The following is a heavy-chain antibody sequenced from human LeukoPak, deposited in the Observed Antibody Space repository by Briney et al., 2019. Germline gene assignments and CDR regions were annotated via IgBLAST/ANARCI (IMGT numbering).Heavy chain of an antibody. CDR1: GFTFSSYE. CDR3: ARPQTYYYDSSGYPKGYYFDY. V-gene: IGHV3-48*03. CDR2: XXXXXXTI. J-gene: IGHJ4*02. D-gene: IGHD3-22*01. Sequence: PGGSLRLSCAASGFTFSSYEMNWVRQAPGKGLXXXXXXXXXXXTIYYADSVKGRFTISRDNAKNSLYLQMNSLRAEDTAVYYCARPQTYYYDSSGYPKGYYFDYWGQGTLVTVSP.